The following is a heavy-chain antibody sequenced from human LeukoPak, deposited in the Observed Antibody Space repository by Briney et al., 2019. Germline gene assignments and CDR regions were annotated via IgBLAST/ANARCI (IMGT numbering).Heavy chain of an antibody. V-gene: IGHV3-30-3*01. D-gene: IGHD1-14*01. CDR2: ISYDGSNK. J-gene: IGHJ4*02. CDR1: GFTFSSYA. CDR3: ARETGFSFDY. Sequence: GSLRLSCAASGFTFSSYAMHWVRQAPGKGLEWVAVISYDGSNKYYADSVKGRFTISRDNSKNTLYLQMNSLRAEDTAVYYCARETGFSFDYWGQGTLVTVSS.